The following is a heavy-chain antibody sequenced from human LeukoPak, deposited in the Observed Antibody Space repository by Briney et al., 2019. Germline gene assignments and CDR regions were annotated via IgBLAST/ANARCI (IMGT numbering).Heavy chain of an antibody. CDR2: ISGSGGST. V-gene: IGHV3-23*01. CDR3: AKGAYGSGSSSAFDI. CDR1: GFTFSSSW. J-gene: IGHJ3*02. D-gene: IGHD3-10*01. Sequence: PGGSLRLSCAASGFTFSSSWMSWVRQAPGKGLEWVSAISGSGGSTYYADSVKGRFTISRDNSKNTLYLQMNSLRAEDTAVYYCAKGAYGSGSSSAFDIWGQGTMVTVSS.